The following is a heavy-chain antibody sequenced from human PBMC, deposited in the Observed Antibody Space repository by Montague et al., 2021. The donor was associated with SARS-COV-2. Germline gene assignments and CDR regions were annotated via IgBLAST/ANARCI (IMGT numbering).Heavy chain of an antibody. D-gene: IGHD3-3*01. CDR3: ARDQSQYNFWTTYYDSYYYYVMDV. Sequence: SLRLSCAASGFSFSSYAMYWVRQAPGKGLEWVTFKSHDGTNTHYADSVKGRFTISRDNSKNTLYLDINSLRADDTAVYYCARDQSQYNFWTTYYDSYYYYVMDVWGHGTTVIVSS. CDR1: GFSFSSYA. V-gene: IGHV3-30*01. J-gene: IGHJ6*02. CDR2: KSHDGTNT.